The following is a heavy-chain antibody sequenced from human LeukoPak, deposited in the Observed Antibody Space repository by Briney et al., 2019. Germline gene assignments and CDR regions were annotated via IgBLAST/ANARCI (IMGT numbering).Heavy chain of an antibody. V-gene: IGHV3-21*01. CDR3: ARDSRRLNFDY. Sequence: EGSLRLSCAASGFTFSSYSMNWVRQAPGKGLEWVSSISSSSSYIYYADSVKGRLTISRDNAKNSLYMQMNSLRAEDTAVYYCARDSRRLNFDYWGQGTLVTVSS. CDR2: ISSSSSYI. CDR1: GFTFSSYS. J-gene: IGHJ4*02. D-gene: IGHD2-21*01.